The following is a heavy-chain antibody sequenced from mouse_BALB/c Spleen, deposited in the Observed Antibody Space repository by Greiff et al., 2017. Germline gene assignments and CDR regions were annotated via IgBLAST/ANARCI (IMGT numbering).Heavy chain of an antibody. CDR2: ISSGGST. Sequence: EVMLVESGGGLVKPGGSLKLSCAASGFTFSSYAMSWVRQTPEKRLEWVASISSGGSTYYPDSVKGRFTISRDNARNILYLQMSSLRSEDTAMYYCARGYDDYWYFDVWGAGTTVTVSS. CDR3: ARGYDDYWYFDV. V-gene: IGHV5-6-5*01. J-gene: IGHJ1*01. D-gene: IGHD2-3*01. CDR1: GFTFSSYA.